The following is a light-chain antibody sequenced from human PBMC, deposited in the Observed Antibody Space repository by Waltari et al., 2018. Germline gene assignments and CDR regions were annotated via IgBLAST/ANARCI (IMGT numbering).Light chain of an antibody. CDR2: DVS. J-gene: IGLJ1*01. CDR1: SSDVGGYNY. CDR3: SSYTTSSTRV. V-gene: IGLV2-14*01. Sequence: QSALTQPASMSGSPGQSITISCTGTSSDVGGYNYASWYQKHPGKAPKVMIYDVSNRPSGVSNRFSGSKSGNTASLTISGLQAEDEADYYCSSYTTSSTRVFGTGTKVTVL.